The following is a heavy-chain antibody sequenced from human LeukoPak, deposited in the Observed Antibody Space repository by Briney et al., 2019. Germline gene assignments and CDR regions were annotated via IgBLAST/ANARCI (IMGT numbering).Heavy chain of an antibody. J-gene: IGHJ4*02. Sequence: SETLSLACTVSGGSISSYYWSWIRQPPGKGLEWIGYIYYSGSTNYNPSLKSRVTISVDTSKNQFSLKLSSVTAADTAVYYCASQYYYDSSGYVCWGQGTLVTVSS. CDR2: IYYSGST. D-gene: IGHD3-22*01. CDR3: ASQYYYDSSGYVC. CDR1: GGSISSYY. V-gene: IGHV4-59*01.